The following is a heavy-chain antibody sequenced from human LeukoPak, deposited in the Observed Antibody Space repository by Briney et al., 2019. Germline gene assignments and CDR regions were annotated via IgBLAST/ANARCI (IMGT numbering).Heavy chain of an antibody. CDR1: GYTFTSYD. Sequence: ASVKVSCKASGYTFTSYDINWVRQATGQGLEWMGWMNPNSGNTGYAQKFQGRVTMTRNTSISTAYMELRSLRSDDTAVYYCASCYGALPRAFDIWGQGTMVTVSS. CDR3: ASCYGALPRAFDI. J-gene: IGHJ3*02. V-gene: IGHV1-8*01. D-gene: IGHD4-17*01. CDR2: MNPNSGNT.